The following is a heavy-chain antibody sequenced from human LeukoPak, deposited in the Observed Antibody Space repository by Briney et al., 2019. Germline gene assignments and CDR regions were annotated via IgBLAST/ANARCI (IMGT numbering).Heavy chain of an antibody. J-gene: IGHJ4*02. D-gene: IGHD6-13*01. V-gene: IGHV1-46*01. CDR1: GYTSTSYY. CDR2: INPSGGST. CDR3: ARDRITAAGSFDY. Sequence: ASVKVSCKASGYTSTSYYMHWVRQAPGQGLEWMGIINPSGGSTSYAQKFQGRVTMTRDTSTSTAYMELRSLRSDDTAVYYCARDRITAAGSFDYWGQGTLVTVSS.